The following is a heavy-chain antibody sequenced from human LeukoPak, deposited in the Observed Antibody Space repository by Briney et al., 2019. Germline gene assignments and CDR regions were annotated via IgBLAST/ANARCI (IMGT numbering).Heavy chain of an antibody. CDR2: ISGSGGNT. V-gene: IGHV3-23*01. Sequence: PGGSLRLSCAASGLTFSSCSMTWVRQAPGKGLEWVSCISGSGGNTYYADSVKGRFTISRDNSKNTLYLQMNSLRAEDTAVYYCARDANYYDSSGYYSYANWFDPWGQGTLVTVSS. D-gene: IGHD3-22*01. J-gene: IGHJ5*02. CDR3: ARDANYYDSSGYYSYANWFDP. CDR1: GLTFSSCS.